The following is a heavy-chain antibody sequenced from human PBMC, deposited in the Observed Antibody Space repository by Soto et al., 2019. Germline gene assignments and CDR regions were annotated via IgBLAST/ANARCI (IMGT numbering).Heavy chain of an antibody. Sequence: SETLSLTCTVSGGSISSSSYYWGWIRQPPGKGLEWIGSIYYSGSTYYNPSLKSRVTISVDTSKNQFSLKLSSVTAADTAVYYCARPPITMVRGVIFDYWGQGTLVTVSS. CDR1: GGSISSSSYY. CDR3: ARPPITMVRGVIFDY. CDR2: IYYSGST. D-gene: IGHD3-10*01. J-gene: IGHJ4*02. V-gene: IGHV4-39*01.